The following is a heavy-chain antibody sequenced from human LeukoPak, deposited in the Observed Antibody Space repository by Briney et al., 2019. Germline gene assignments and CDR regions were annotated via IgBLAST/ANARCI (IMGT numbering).Heavy chain of an antibody. CDR3: ARRGGSSSRRSPIDY. CDR1: GLTFSDYW. Sequence: GGSLRLSCTASGLTFSDYWMTWVRQAPGKGPEWVANIKQDGSQRYYVDSVRGRFTISRDNAKNSLFLQMNGLRAEDTAVYYCARRGGSSSRRSPIDYWGQGTLVTVSS. V-gene: IGHV3-7*01. CDR2: IKQDGSQR. J-gene: IGHJ4*02. D-gene: IGHD6-6*01.